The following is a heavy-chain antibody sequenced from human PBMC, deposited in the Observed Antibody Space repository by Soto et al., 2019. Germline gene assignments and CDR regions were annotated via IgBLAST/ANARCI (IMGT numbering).Heavy chain of an antibody. CDR1: GGSFSGDY. CDR2: INHSGST. D-gene: IGHD2-2*01. CDR3: ARGRVGTSKKNPYYFDY. V-gene: IGHV4-34*01. Sequence: SETLSLTCAVYGGSFSGDYWSWIRQPPGKGLEWIGEINHSGSTNYNPSLKSRVTISVDTSKNQFSLKLNSVTAADTAVYYCARGRVGTSKKNPYYFDYWGQGTLVTVSS. J-gene: IGHJ4*02.